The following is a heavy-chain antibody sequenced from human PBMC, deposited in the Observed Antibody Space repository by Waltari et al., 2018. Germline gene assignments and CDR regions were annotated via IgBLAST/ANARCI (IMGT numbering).Heavy chain of an antibody. J-gene: IGHJ5*02. D-gene: IGHD6-19*01. Sequence: QVQLQYSGPGLLKPSETLSLTCALSGGSISSGTWWSWVSQPPGKGLEWIGEIYQSGSTNYNPSHKSRVTISVDKSKNQSSLKLSSVTAADTAVYYCASWVVRVFSWFDPWGQGTLVTVSS. CDR3: ASWVVRVFSWFDP. CDR2: IYQSGST. V-gene: IGHV4-4*02. CDR1: GGSISSGTW.